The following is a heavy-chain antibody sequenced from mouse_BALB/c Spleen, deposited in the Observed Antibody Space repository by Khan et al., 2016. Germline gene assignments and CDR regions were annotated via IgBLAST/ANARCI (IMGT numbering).Heavy chain of an antibody. Sequence: QIQLVQSGPELKTPGETVKISCKASGYTFTNYGMNWVKQAPGKGLKWMGWIHTSTGEPTYAEEFKGRIAFSLEPSASPAYLQLHNLKSEDTATYFCARTARATFAYWGQGTLVTVSA. V-gene: IGHV9-3*02. CDR1: GYTFTNYG. CDR2: IHTSTGEP. J-gene: IGHJ3*01. D-gene: IGHD3-1*01. CDR3: ARTARATFAY.